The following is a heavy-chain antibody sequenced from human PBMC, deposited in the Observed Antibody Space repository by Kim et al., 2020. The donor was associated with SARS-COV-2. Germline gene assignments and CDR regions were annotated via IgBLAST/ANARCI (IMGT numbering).Heavy chain of an antibody. V-gene: IGHV4-31*03. D-gene: IGHD3-22*01. CDR1: GGSVSSGYHF. J-gene: IGHJ3*02. Sequence: SETLSLTCTVPGGSVSSGYHFWSWIRQHPGKGLEWFGYISYSGRTYYNPSLKSRFTISLDTSKNQVSLRLSSVTAADTAVYFCARSIVSSGDYSDALDI. CDR3: ARSIVSSGDYSDALDI. CDR2: ISYSGRT.